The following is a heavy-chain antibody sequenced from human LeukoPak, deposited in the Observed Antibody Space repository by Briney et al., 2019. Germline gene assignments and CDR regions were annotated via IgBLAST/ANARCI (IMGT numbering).Heavy chain of an antibody. Sequence: GGSLRLSCTASGFTFSSFGMGWVRQAPGKGPEWVSFINDRGVVTRYADSVKGRFSISRDNSRNTLYLQMNSLTVEDTAVYYCAAVGWGGGTTPHNFPRWGQRTLVNV. CDR1: GFTFSSFG. D-gene: IGHD1-1*01. V-gene: IGHV3-23*01. J-gene: IGHJ4*02. CDR2: INDRGVVT. CDR3: AAVGWGGGTTPHNFPR.